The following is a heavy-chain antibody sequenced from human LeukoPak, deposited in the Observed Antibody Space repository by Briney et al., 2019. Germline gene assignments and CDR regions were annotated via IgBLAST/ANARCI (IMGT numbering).Heavy chain of an antibody. V-gene: IGHV1-24*01. CDR3: ATGSSSAAGILDY. J-gene: IGHJ4*02. D-gene: IGHD6-13*01. Sequence: ASVKVSCKVSGYTLTELSMHWVRQAPGKGLEWMGGFDPEDGETIYAQKFQGRVTMTEDTSTDTAYMELSSLRSEDTGVYYCATGSSSAAGILDYWGQRTLVTVSS. CDR1: GYTLTELS. CDR2: FDPEDGET.